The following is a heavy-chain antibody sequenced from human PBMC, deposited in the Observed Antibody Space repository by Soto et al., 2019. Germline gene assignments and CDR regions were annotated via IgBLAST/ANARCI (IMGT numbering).Heavy chain of an antibody. Sequence: QVQLVESGGGVVQPGRSLRLSCAASGFTFSKIGMHWVRQAPGKGLEWVAVIWFDGSNYYYADSVKGRFTISRDNSKNTLYLQMNSLRAEDTAVSYCARDRGKVYFDYWGQGTLVTVSS. CDR1: GFTFSKIG. J-gene: IGHJ4*02. CDR2: IWFDGSNY. CDR3: ARDRGKVYFDY. D-gene: IGHD3-16*01. V-gene: IGHV3-33*01.